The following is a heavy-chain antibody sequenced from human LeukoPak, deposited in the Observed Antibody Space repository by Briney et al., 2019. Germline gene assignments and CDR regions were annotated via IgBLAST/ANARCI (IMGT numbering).Heavy chain of an antibody. CDR3: ARLGYSYGHDY. D-gene: IGHD5-18*01. CDR1: GGSISGDSYY. J-gene: IGHJ4*02. Sequence: PSETLSITCTVSGGSISGDSYYWSWIRQPAGKGLEWIGRIYTSGSTNYNPSLKSRVTISVDTSKNQFSLKLSSVTAADTAVYYCARLGYSYGHDYWGQGTLVTVSS. CDR2: IYTSGST. V-gene: IGHV4-61*02.